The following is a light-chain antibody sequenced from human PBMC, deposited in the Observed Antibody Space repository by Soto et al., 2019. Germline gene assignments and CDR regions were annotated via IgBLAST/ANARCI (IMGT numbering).Light chain of an antibody. CDR3: HHRTNWPLT. CDR2: DAS. J-gene: IGKJ4*01. Sequence: EIVMPQSPATLSVSPGGRATLSCRASQSVRSFLAWYQQKPGQAHRLLIYDASNRATGIPARFSGSGSGTDFTLTISSLEPEEFAVYYCHHRTNWPLTFGGGTKVDI. V-gene: IGKV3-11*01. CDR1: QSVRSF.